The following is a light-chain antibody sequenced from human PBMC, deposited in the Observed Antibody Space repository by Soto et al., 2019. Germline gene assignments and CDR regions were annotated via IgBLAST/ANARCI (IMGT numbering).Light chain of an antibody. CDR1: QSVSSY. CDR3: QQRSNWPRT. J-gene: IGKJ1*01. Sequence: EIVLTQSPATLSLSPGERATLSCRASQSVSSYLAWYQQKPGKATKLLIYDASNLETGVPSRFSGSGSGTDFTLTISSLEPEDFAVYYCQQRSNWPRTFGQGTKVDIK. V-gene: IGKV3-11*01. CDR2: DAS.